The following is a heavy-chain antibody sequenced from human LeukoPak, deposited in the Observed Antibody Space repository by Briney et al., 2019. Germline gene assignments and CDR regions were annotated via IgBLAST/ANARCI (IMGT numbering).Heavy chain of an antibody. CDR3: ARQMIVVVYGFDI. CDR1: GFTFNSYG. J-gene: IGHJ3*02. V-gene: IGHV3-30*03. D-gene: IGHD3-22*01. Sequence: PGGSLRLSCAASGFTFNSYGMHWVRQAPGKGLEWVAVISYDGSNKYYADSVKGRFTISRDNSKNTLYLQMNSLRAEDTAVYYCARQMIVVVYGFDIWGQGTMVTVSS. CDR2: ISYDGSNK.